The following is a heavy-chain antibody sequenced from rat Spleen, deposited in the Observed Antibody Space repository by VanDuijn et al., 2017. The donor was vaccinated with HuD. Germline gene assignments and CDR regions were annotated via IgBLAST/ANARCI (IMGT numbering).Heavy chain of an antibody. CDR1: GFAFSDFF. D-gene: IGHD2-2*01. J-gene: IGHJ1*01. Sequence: EVRLVESDGGLVQPGGSLKLSCAASGFAFSDFFMAWVRQAPAKGLEWVATISSDGSTTYYRDSVKGRFTISRENAKRTLFLQMDSLRSDDTATYYCAGAGYLRDWYFDFWGPGTMVTVSP. V-gene: IGHV5-29*01. CDR3: AGAGYLRDWYFDF. CDR2: ISSDGSTT.